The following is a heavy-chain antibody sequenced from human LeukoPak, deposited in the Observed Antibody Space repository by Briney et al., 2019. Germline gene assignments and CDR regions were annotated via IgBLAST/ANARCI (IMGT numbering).Heavy chain of an antibody. Sequence: GGSLRLSCAASGFTFSSYWMSWVRQAPGKGLEWVANIKQDGSEKYYVDSVKGRFTISRDNAKNSLYLQMNSLKTEDTAVYYCTTMTIDWYFDLWGRGTLVTVSS. J-gene: IGHJ2*01. CDR1: GFTFSSYW. V-gene: IGHV3-7*03. CDR3: TTMTIDWYFDL. D-gene: IGHD4/OR15-4a*01. CDR2: IKQDGSEK.